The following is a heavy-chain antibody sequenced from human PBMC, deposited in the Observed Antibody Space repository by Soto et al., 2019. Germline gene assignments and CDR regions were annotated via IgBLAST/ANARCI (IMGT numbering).Heavy chain of an antibody. CDR1: GYTFTTYW. V-gene: IGHV5-51*01. CDR3: ARHGALYSSSSYY. J-gene: IGHJ4*02. D-gene: IGHD6-6*01. CDR2: IFPGDSDT. Sequence: GESLKISCKASGYTFTTYWIGWVRQMPGKGLGWMGYIFPGDSDTRYSPSFQGQVTISADKSITTAYLQWTSLKASDTAMYYCARHGALYSSSSYYWGQGTLVTVSS.